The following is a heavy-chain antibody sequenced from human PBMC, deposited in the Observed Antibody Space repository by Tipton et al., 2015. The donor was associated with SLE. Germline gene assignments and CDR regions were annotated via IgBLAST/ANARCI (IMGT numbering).Heavy chain of an antibody. CDR2: IYYSGST. CDR1: GGSFSGYY. CDR3: ARGLGAQYQLLSYNWFDP. J-gene: IGHJ5*02. Sequence: TLSLTCAVYGGSFSGYYWSWIRQPPGKGLEWIGSIYYSGSTYYNSSLKSRVTISVDTSKNQFSLKLSYVTAADTAVYYCARGLGAQYQLLSYNWFDPWGQGTLVSVSS. D-gene: IGHD2-2*01. V-gene: IGHV4-34*01.